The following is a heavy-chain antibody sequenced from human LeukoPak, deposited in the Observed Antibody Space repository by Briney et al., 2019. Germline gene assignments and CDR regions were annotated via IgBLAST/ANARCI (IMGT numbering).Heavy chain of an antibody. J-gene: IGHJ4*02. CDR3: ARVGCSSTSCYPHPLDY. CDR1: GGSISSSSYY. V-gene: IGHV4-39*01. Sequence: SETLSLTCTVSGGSISSSSYYWGWIRQPPGKGLEWIGSIYYSGSTYYNPSLKSRVTISVDTSKNQFSLKLSSVTAADTAVYYCARVGCSSTSCYPHPLDYWGQGTLVTVSS. D-gene: IGHD2-2*01. CDR2: IYYSGST.